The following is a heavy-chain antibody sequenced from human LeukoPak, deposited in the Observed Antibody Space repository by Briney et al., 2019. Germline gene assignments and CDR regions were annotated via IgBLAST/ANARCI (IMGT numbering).Heavy chain of an antibody. Sequence: GGSLRLSCAASGFTFSDYAMSWVRQAPEKGLEWVSAISGSGVSTSFSDYYLDSVKGRFTISRDNSKNTLYLQMNSLRAEDTAVYYCAKDPADYSDNTEGTWFDPWGQGTLVTASS. D-gene: IGHD3-22*01. CDR2: ISGSGVST. V-gene: IGHV3-23*01. J-gene: IGHJ5*02. CDR1: GFTFSDYA. CDR3: AKDPADYSDNTEGTWFDP.